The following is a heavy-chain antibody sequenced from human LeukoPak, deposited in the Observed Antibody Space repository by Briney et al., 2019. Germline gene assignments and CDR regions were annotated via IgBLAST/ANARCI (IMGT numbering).Heavy chain of an antibody. Sequence: PGGSLRLSCAASGFTFSNAWMSWVRQAPGKGLEWVSAISGSGGSTYYADSVKGRFTISRDNSKNTLYLQMNSLRAEDTAVYYCASPIAAAGYYFDYWGQGTLVTVSS. D-gene: IGHD6-13*01. J-gene: IGHJ4*02. CDR2: ISGSGGST. CDR3: ASPIAAAGYYFDY. V-gene: IGHV3-23*01. CDR1: GFTFSNAW.